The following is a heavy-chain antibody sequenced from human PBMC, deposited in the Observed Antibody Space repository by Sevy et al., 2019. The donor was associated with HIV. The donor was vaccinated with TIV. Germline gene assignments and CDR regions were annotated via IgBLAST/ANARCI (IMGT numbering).Heavy chain of an antibody. D-gene: IGHD3-3*01. CDR1: GGTFSNYA. V-gene: IGHV1-69*13. CDR3: ATPRRYYDFWSGYPPFDY. CDR2: TIPIFGTT. Sequence: ASVKVSCQASGGTFSNYAMNWVRQAPGQGLEWMGGTIPIFGTTYYAQKFQGRVTITADDSTTTVYMELSSLRSDDTAVYYCATPRRYYDFWSGYPPFDYWGQGTQVTVSS. J-gene: IGHJ4*02.